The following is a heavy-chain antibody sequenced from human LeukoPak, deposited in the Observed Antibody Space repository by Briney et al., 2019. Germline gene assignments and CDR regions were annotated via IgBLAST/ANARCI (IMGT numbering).Heavy chain of an antibody. J-gene: IGHJ5*02. CDR2: INHSGST. CDR3: ARGDFWSGYYWSRGWFDP. V-gene: IGHV4-34*01. CDR1: GGSFSGYY. D-gene: IGHD3-3*01. Sequence: SETLSLTCAVYGGSFSGYYWSWIRQPPGEGLEWIGEINHSGSTNYNPSLKSRVTISVDTSKNQFSLKLSSVTAADTPVYYCARGDFWSGYYWSRGWFDPWGQGTLVTVSS.